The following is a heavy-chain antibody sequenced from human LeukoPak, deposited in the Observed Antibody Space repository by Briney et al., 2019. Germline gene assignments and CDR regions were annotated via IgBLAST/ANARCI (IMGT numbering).Heavy chain of an antibody. Sequence: GGCLRLSCAASGFTFSSYEMNWVRQAPGKGLEWVSYISSSGSTIYYADSVKGRFTISRDNAKNSLYLQMNSLRAEDTAVYYCARDRGSGWYVDYWGQGTLVTVSS. CDR1: GFTFSSYE. D-gene: IGHD6-19*01. V-gene: IGHV3-48*03. CDR2: ISSSGSTI. CDR3: ARDRGSGWYVDY. J-gene: IGHJ4*02.